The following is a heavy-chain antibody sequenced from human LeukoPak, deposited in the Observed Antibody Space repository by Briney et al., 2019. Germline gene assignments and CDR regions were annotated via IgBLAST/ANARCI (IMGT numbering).Heavy chain of an antibody. CDR2: INPNSGGT. CDR3: ARGVLLWFGEGGYYFDY. CDR1: GYTFTGYY. J-gene: IGHJ4*02. D-gene: IGHD3-10*01. V-gene: IGHV1-2*02. Sequence: GASVKVSCKASGYTFTGYYMHWVRQAPGQGLEWMGWINPNSGGTNYAQKFQGRVTMTRDTSISTAYMELSRLRSDDTAVYYCARGVLLWFGEGGYYFDYRGQGTLVTVSS.